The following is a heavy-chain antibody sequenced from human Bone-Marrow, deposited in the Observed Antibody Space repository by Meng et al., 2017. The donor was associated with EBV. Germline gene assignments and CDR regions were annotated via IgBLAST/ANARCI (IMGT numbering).Heavy chain of an antibody. CDR3: ASESGRGFTPDY. J-gene: IGHJ4*02. CDR2: LIPMVGAP. V-gene: IGHV1-69*01. D-gene: IGHD3-10*01. Sequence: GQVLRSGAEVKKPGSSVKVSCSASGGTFRSDAVSWVRQDPGQGLEWMGGLIPMVGAPHYAQKFQGRVTIIADESTSTHSMELNSLRSEDTAMYYCASESGRGFTPDYWGQGTLVTVSS. CDR1: GGTFRSDA.